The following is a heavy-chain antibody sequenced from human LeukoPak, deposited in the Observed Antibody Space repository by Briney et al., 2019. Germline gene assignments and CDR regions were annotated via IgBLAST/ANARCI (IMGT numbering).Heavy chain of an antibody. CDR1: GYTFTNYY. V-gene: IGHV1-46*01. J-gene: IGHJ4*02. Sequence: ASVKVSCKASGYTFTNYYMHWVRQTPGQGLEWMGIINPRGGSTNYAQKFQGRVTMTRDTSTTTVYMDLSSLRSEDTAVYYCARAPYYYGPESFLKQENKYYFDSWGQGTLVTVSS. CDR3: ARAPYYYGPESFLKQENKYYFDS. D-gene: IGHD3-10*01. CDR2: INPRGGST.